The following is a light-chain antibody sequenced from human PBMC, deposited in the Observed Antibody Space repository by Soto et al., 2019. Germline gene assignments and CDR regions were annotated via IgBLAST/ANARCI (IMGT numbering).Light chain of an antibody. CDR1: QSISSW. Sequence: DIQMTQSPSTLSASVGDRVTITCRASQSISSWLAWYHQKPGKAPKLLIFEASNLESGVPSRFGGSGSGTLFNITISSLHPDDFATYYCQQYNTYPLTFGGGTTVDIK. J-gene: IGKJ4*01. CDR2: EAS. V-gene: IGKV1-5*03. CDR3: QQYNTYPLT.